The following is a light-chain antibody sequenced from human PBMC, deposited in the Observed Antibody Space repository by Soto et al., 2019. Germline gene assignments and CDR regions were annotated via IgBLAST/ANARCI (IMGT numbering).Light chain of an antibody. CDR3: HQRQSWPRT. CDR1: QTVNSR. J-gene: IGKJ1*01. V-gene: IGKV3-11*01. Sequence: EIVLTHSPGTLSLSPGERATLSCRASQTVNSRLAWYQHKPGQAPRLLIYHTSNRATGIPARFSGSGSGTDFTLTISSLQPEDFAVYYCHQRQSWPRTFGQGTKVDIK. CDR2: HTS.